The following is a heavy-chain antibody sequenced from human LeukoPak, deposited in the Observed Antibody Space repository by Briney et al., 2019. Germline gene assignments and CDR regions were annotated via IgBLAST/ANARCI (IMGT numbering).Heavy chain of an antibody. CDR3: AREGGMVRGVIRGLLHYYYYMDV. D-gene: IGHD3-10*01. CDR1: GGSFSGYY. J-gene: IGHJ6*03. CDR2: INHSGST. Sequence: SETLSLTCAVYGGSFSGYYWSWIRQPPGKGLEWIGEINHSGSTNYNPSLKSRVTISVDTSKNQFSLKLSSVTAADTAVYYCAREGGMVRGVIRGLLHYYYYMDVWGKGTTVTISS. V-gene: IGHV4-34*01.